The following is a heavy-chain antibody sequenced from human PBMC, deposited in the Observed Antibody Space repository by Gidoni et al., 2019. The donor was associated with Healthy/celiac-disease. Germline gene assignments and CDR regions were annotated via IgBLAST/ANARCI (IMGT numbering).Heavy chain of an antibody. CDR2: TYYRSKWYN. CDR1: GDSGSSNSAA. D-gene: IGHD1-26*01. CDR3: ARGSGSYYIGDFDY. V-gene: IGHV6-1*01. Sequence: QVQLQQSGPGLVKPSQTLSPTCAISGDSGSSNSAAWNWIRQSPSRGLEWLGRTYYRSKWYNDYAVSVKSRITINPDTSKNQFSLQLNSVTPEDTAVYYCARGSGSYYIGDFDYWGQGTLVTVSS. J-gene: IGHJ4*02.